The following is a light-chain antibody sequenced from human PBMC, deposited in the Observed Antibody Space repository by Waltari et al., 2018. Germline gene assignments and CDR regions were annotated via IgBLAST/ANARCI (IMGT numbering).Light chain of an antibody. CDR3: QQFYNSPFT. CDR1: QSVLFRPNSKNY. Sequence: DIVMTQSPDSLAVSLGERATINCKSSQSVLFRPNSKNYLSWFQQKPGQPPKLLIYWASTRECGVRDRCVGSGSETDFTLTISSLQAEDVARYYWQQFYNSPFTFGGGTKVEIK. V-gene: IGKV4-1*01. J-gene: IGKJ4*01. CDR2: WAS.